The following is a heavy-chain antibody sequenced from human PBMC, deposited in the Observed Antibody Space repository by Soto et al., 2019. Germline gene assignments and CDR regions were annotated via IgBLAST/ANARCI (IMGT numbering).Heavy chain of an antibody. J-gene: IGHJ3*02. CDR2: IYYTGST. D-gene: IGHD4-17*01. CDR3: ARRYGRAFDI. Sequence: SETLSLTCNVSGGSISNSNYYWGWIRQPPGKGLEWIGSIYYTGSTYYNPSLKSRVTISVDTSKNQFSLKLSSVTAADTAVYYCARRYGRAFDIWGQGTMVTVSS. V-gene: IGHV4-39*01. CDR1: GGSISNSNYY.